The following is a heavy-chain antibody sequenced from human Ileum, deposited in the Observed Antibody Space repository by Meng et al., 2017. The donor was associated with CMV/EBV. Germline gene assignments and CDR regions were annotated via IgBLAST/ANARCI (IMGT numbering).Heavy chain of an antibody. D-gene: IGHD2-2*01. Sequence: GGSLRLSCSASGFTFSTYWMSWVRQAPGKGLEWVANIREDGTEKYYVDSVKGRFTISRDNAKNSLYLQMNSLRVEDTAVYYCARDPDIAVSNDPDPFDIWGQGTRVTGSS. CDR3: ARDPDIAVSNDPDPFDI. CDR2: IREDGTEK. CDR1: GFTFSTYW. J-gene: IGHJ3*02. V-gene: IGHV3-7*01.